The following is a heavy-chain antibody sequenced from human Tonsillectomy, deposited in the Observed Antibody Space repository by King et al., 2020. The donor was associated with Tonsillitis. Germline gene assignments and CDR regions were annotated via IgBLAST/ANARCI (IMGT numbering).Heavy chain of an antibody. D-gene: IGHD4-23*01. J-gene: IGHJ3*02. CDR3: AKGQRRYGGYSYAFDI. V-gene: IGHV1-18*01. Sequence: QLVQSGAEVKKPGASVKVSCKASGYTFTNYAIGWVRQAPGQGLEWMGWISAYNVNTNYAQKVQGRVTMTTDTSTNTAYMELRSLRSDDTAVYYCAKGQRRYGGYSYAFDIWGQGTMVTVSS. CDR1: GYTFTNYA. CDR2: ISAYNVNT.